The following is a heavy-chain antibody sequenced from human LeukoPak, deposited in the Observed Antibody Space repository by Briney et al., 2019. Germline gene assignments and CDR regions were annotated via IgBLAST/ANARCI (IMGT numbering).Heavy chain of an antibody. Sequence: SVKVSCKASGATLSRYAITWVRQAPGQGLEWMGGIIPIFGTANYAQKFQGRVTITADESTSTAYMELSSLRSEDTAVYYCARVLPAYYGSGSYYYMDVWGKGTTVTVSS. V-gene: IGHV1-69*13. D-gene: IGHD3-10*01. CDR2: IIPIFGTA. CDR1: GATLSRYA. J-gene: IGHJ6*03. CDR3: ARVLPAYYGSGSYYYMDV.